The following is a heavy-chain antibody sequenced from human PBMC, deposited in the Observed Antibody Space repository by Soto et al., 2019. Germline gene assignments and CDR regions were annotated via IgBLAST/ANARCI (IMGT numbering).Heavy chain of an antibody. CDR3: ARFGYSTNIGIDY. V-gene: IGHV4-31*11. CDR2: IYYSGST. CDR1: GGSISSGGYY. Sequence: TLSLTCAVSGGSISSGGYYWSWIRQHPGKGLEWIGYIYYSGSTYYNPSLKSRVTISVDTSKNQFSLKLSSVTAADTAVYYCARFGYSTNIGIDYWGQGTLVTVSS. J-gene: IGHJ4*02. D-gene: IGHD3-22*01.